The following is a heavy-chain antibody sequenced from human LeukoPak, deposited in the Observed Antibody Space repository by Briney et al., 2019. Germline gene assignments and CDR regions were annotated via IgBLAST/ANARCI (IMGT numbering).Heavy chain of an antibody. CDR2: ISGSGGST. Sequence: PGGSLRLSCAASGFTFSSYAMSWVRQAPGKGLEWVSAISGSGGSTYYADSVKGQFNICRDNSKNTLYLQMNSLRAEDTAVYYCAKDCSGWSIRRAYYYDSSGPSSGFDIWGQGTMVTVSS. CDR1: GFTFSSYA. J-gene: IGHJ3*02. CDR3: AKDCSGWSIRRAYYYDSSGPSSGFDI. D-gene: IGHD3-22*01. V-gene: IGHV3-23*01.